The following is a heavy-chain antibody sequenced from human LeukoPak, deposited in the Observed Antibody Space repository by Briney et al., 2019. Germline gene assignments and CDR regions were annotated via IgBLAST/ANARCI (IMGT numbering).Heavy chain of an antibody. CDR3: ASITMIRGVNY. Sequence: SQTLSLTCTLSGGSMSSGDYYWSWIRQPPGEGLEWIGYIYYSGSTHYNPSLKIRVTISEGTSNAEFSLKLTYVPAADTAVYYCASITMIRGVNYWGQGTLVTVSA. CDR2: IYYSGST. D-gene: IGHD3-10*01. CDR1: GGSMSSGDYY. J-gene: IGHJ4*02. V-gene: IGHV4-30-4*08.